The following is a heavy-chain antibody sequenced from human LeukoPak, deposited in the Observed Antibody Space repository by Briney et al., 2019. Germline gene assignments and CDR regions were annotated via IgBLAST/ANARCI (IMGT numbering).Heavy chain of an antibody. CDR2: IHYSGTT. V-gene: IGHV4-39*07. D-gene: IGHD2-15*01. Sequence: SETLSLTCTVSGDSVSNHYYYWGWIRQSPGKGLEWIGTIHYSGTTYYNPSLKSRVTISADTSKSQFSLKLTSVTAADTAVYYCARDVTRQVMDVWGQGTTVTVSS. CDR1: GDSVSNHYYY. J-gene: IGHJ6*02. CDR3: ARDVTRQVMDV.